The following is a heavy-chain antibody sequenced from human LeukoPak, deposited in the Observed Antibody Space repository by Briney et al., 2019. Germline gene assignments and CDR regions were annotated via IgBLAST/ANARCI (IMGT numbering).Heavy chain of an antibody. CDR3: ARRLTDVGYYYDN. J-gene: IGHJ4*02. CDR2: IYYSGST. D-gene: IGHD1-14*01. V-gene: IGHV4-39*07. Sequence: SETLSLTCTVSGGSISSSSYYWGWIRQPPGKGLEWIGSIYYSGSTYYNPSLKSRVTISVDTSKNQFSLKLSSVTAADTAVYYCARRLTDVGYYYDNWGQGTLVTVSS. CDR1: GGSISSSSYY.